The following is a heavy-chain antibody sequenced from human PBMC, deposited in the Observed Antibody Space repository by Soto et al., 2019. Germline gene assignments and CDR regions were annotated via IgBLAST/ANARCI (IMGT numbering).Heavy chain of an antibody. J-gene: IGHJ4*02. D-gene: IGHD4-17*01. Sequence: QVQLQQWGAGLLKPSETLSLTCAVYGGSFSGYYWSWIRQPPGKGLEWIGEINHSGSTNYNPSLKSRSTIPLDTSKSQFSPTLSSVTAADTAVYYCARGTTGGDYGSSTDFDYWGQGTLVTVSS. V-gene: IGHV4-34*01. CDR3: ARGTTGGDYGSSTDFDY. CDR1: GGSFSGYY. CDR2: INHSGST.